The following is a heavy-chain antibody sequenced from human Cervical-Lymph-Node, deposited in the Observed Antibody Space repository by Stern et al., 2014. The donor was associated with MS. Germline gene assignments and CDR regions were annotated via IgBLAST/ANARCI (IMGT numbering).Heavy chain of an antibody. CDR2: TDPSESYV. CDR1: GYSFTGYW. J-gene: IGHJ4*02. Sequence: EVQLLQSGAEVKRPGESLRISCKGSGYSFTGYWITWVRQMAGKGLEWMGRTDPSESYVKYSPSFQGHVTISADKSISTAYLQWSSLKASDTAMYYCARHDSAGTILYWGQGTLVTVSS. CDR3: ARHDSAGTILY. V-gene: IGHV5-10-1*03. D-gene: IGHD1-7*01.